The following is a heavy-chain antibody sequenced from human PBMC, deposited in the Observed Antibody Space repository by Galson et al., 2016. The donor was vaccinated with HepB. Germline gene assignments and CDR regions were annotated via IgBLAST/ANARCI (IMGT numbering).Heavy chain of an antibody. CDR1: GFPFSSYA. D-gene: IGHD4-17*01. CDR2: ISGSGTA. V-gene: IGHV3-23*01. J-gene: IGHJ4*02. Sequence: SLRLSCAASGFPFSSYAMSWVRPAPGKGLAWVPTISGSGTASYAYSVTVRFTISRANSKNTLDLQMDSLRVGDTALYFCFRVPRYYADYSSGVGDCWGQGTLLTVSS. CDR3: FRVPRYYADYSSGVGDC.